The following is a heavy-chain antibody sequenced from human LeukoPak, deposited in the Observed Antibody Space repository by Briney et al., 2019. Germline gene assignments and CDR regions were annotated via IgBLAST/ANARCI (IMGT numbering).Heavy chain of an antibody. J-gene: IGHJ6*02. CDR1: GYTFTGNY. CDR2: INPNSGGT. D-gene: IGHD2-2*01. CDR3: ARDAVVAAANMAGMDV. Sequence: ASVKVSCKASGYTFTGNYMHWVRQAPGQGLEWMGWINPNSGGTNYAQKFQGRVTMTTDTSTSTAYMELRSLRSDDTAVYYCARDAVVAAANMAGMDVWGQGTTVTVSS. V-gene: IGHV1-2*02.